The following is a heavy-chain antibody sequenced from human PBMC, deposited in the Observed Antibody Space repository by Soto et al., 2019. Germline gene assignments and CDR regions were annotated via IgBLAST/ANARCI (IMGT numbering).Heavy chain of an antibody. CDR3: ASSPRGGGSCRFDY. D-gene: IGHD2-15*01. Sequence: QVQLVQSGAEVKKPGSSVKVSCKASGGTFSSYAISWVRQATGQGLEWMGGIIPIFGTANYAQKFQGRVTLPADESTNTAYMELSSLGSEDTAVYYCASSPRGGGSCRFDYWGQGTLVTVSS. CDR2: IIPIFGTA. CDR1: GGTFSSYA. J-gene: IGHJ4*02. V-gene: IGHV1-69*01.